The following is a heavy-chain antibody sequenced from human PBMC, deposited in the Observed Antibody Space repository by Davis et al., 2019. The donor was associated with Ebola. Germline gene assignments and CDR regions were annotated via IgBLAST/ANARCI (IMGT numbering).Heavy chain of an antibody. CDR3: ARSGLANMEYNLLYNEVYYYGMDV. CDR2: IIPVFGIP. D-gene: IGHD2-2*02. CDR1: GGTFSSYA. V-gene: IGHV1-69*10. J-gene: IGHJ6*02. Sequence: SVKVSCKASGGTFSSYAISWVRQAPGQGLDWMGGIIPVFGIPKYAQKFQGRVTITADKSTTTAYMEVSSLRSEDTAVYYCARSGLANMEYNLLYNEVYYYGMDVWGQGTTVSVSS.